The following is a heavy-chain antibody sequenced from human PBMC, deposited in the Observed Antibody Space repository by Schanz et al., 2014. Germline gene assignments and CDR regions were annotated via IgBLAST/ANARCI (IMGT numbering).Heavy chain of an antibody. CDR2: ISHDGNNK. CDR3: VREENYPSFLGYYYYMDV. Sequence: VQLVESGGGVVQPGKSLRLSCAASGFAFSDYGMHWVRQAPGKGLEWAALISHDGNNKHYVDSVEGRFTISRDNSKSMLFLEMSSLRVEDTAVYYCVREENYPSFLGYYYYMDVWGKGTSVTVSS. CDR1: GFAFSDYG. D-gene: IGHD3-10*01. J-gene: IGHJ6*03. V-gene: IGHV3-30*03.